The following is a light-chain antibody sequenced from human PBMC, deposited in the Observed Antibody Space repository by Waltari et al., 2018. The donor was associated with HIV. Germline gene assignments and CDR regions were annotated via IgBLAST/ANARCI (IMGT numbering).Light chain of an antibody. V-gene: IGKV2-28*01. Sequence: IVMTQSPLSPSVSPGEPASISCKSTLSLLHTTGKNWLQWFLQKPGQSPQLLIYLGSSRASGVADRFSGSGSGTDFTLRISKVEAEDVGVYYCMQSLQIPLTFGGGTKLEI. CDR2: LGS. CDR3: MQSLQIPLT. J-gene: IGKJ4*01. CDR1: LSLLHTTGKNW.